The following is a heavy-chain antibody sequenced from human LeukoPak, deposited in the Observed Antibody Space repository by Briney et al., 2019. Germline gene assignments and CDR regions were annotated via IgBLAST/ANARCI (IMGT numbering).Heavy chain of an antibody. CDR1: GGSFSGYY. V-gene: IGHV4-34*01. CDR3: ARGRRRELWSGGRFDP. Sequence: LETLSLTCAVYGGSFSGYYWSWIRQPPGKGLEWIGEINHSGSTNYNPSLKSRVTISVDTSKNQFSLKLSSVTAADTAVYYCARGRRRELWSGGRFDPWGQGTLVTVSS. J-gene: IGHJ5*02. CDR2: INHSGST. D-gene: IGHD3-10*01.